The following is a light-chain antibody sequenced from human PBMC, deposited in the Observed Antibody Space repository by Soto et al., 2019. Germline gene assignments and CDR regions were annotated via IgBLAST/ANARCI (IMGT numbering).Light chain of an antibody. V-gene: IGKV1-17*01. J-gene: IGKJ4*01. CDR2: AAS. CDR3: LQQSSYPPLT. Sequence: DIQMTQSPSSLSATVGDRVTITCRASQGIRNDLGWFQQNPGKAPNRLIYAASSLQSGVPSRFSGSGSGTEFTLTVSSLQPEDFATYYCLQQSSYPPLTFGGRTRVEIK. CDR1: QGIRND.